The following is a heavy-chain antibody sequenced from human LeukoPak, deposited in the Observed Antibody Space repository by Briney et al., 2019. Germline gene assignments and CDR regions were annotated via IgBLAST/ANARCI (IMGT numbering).Heavy chain of an antibody. J-gene: IGHJ4*02. D-gene: IGHD6-13*01. CDR3: ARGGQQLVNFDY. CDR1: GGTFSSYA. CDR2: IIPIFGTA. Sequence: GASVKVSCKASGGTFSSYAISWVRQAPGQGLEWMGGIIPIFGTANYAQKFQGRVTITADESTSTAYMELSSLRSEDTAVYYCARGGQQLVNFDYWGQGTLVTVSS. V-gene: IGHV1-69*13.